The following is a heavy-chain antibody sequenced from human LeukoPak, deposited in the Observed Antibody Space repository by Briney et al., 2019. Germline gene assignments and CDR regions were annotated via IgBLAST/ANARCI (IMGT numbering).Heavy chain of an antibody. CDR2: ISGSGGST. J-gene: IGHJ3*02. Sequence: GGSLRLSCAASGFTFSSYAMISVRQAPGKRLEQVSAISGSGGSTYYADSVKGRFTISRDNSKNTLYLQMNSLRAENTAVYYCAKDLPYYYDSSGPGAFDIWGQGTMVTVSS. CDR1: GFTFSSYA. V-gene: IGHV3-23*01. CDR3: AKDLPYYYDSSGPGAFDI. D-gene: IGHD3-22*01.